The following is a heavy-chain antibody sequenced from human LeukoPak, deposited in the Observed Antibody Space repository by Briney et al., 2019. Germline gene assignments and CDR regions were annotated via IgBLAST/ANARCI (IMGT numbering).Heavy chain of an antibody. J-gene: IGHJ4*02. D-gene: IGHD6-13*01. Sequence: SETLSLTCAVTGGSFSGYYWSWIRQPPGKGLEWIGEINHSGSTNYNPSLKSRVTISVDKSKNQFSLKLSSVTAADTAVYYCARGGGYSSSWYGGYFDYWGQGTLVTVSS. CDR2: INHSGST. V-gene: IGHV4-34*01. CDR3: ARGGGYSSSWYGGYFDY. CDR1: GGSFSGYY.